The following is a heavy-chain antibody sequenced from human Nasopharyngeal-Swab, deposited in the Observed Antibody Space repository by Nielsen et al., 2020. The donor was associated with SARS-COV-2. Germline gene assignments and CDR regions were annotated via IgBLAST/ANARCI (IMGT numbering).Heavy chain of an antibody. V-gene: IGHV4-39*01. CDR3: VRSSSWYYFDY. J-gene: IGHJ4*02. Sequence: SETLSLTCTVSGGSIAYSTFYWGWIRQPPGKGLEWIGNIYYNGNTYQNLSLKSRLTISVDKSKNQFSLQLSSVTAADTAVYYCVRSSSWYYFDYWAQGTQVTVSS. CDR2: IYYNGNT. D-gene: IGHD6-13*01. CDR1: GGSIAYSTFY.